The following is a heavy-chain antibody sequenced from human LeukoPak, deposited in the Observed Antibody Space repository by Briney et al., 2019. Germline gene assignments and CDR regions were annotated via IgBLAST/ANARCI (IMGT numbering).Heavy chain of an antibody. D-gene: IGHD6-13*01. CDR2: INHSGST. CDR1: GGSFSGCY. Sequence: SETLSLTCAVYGGSFSGCYWSWIRQPPGKGLEWIGEINHSGSTNYNPSLKSRVTISVDTSKNQFSLKLSSVTAADTAVYYCARGYSSWNPWGQGTLVTVSS. V-gene: IGHV4-34*01. CDR3: ARGYSSWNP. J-gene: IGHJ1*01.